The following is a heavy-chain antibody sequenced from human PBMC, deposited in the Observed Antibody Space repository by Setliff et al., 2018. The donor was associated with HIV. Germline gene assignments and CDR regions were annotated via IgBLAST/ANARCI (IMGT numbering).Heavy chain of an antibody. V-gene: IGHV5-51*01. CDR1: GYSFTSYW. J-gene: IGHJ4*02. D-gene: IGHD3-10*01. CDR2: IYPGDSDT. Sequence: PGESLKISCKGSGYSFTSYWIGWVRQMPGKGLEWMGIIYPGDSDTRYSPSFQGQATIPADKSISTAYLEWSSLKASDTAIYYCARLADTSAYYFDFWGQGTPVTVS. CDR3: ARLADTSAYYFDF.